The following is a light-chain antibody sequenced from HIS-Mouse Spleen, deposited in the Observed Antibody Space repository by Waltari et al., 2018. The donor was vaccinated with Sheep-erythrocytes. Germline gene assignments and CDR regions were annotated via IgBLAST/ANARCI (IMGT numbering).Light chain of an antibody. CDR3: QQSYSTPQFT. V-gene: IGKV1-39*01. CDR2: DAF. CDR1: QSISSY. J-gene: IGKJ3*01. Sequence: DIQMTQSPSSLSASVGDRVTITCRASQSISSYLNWYQQKPGKAPKLLIYDAFSLQRGVPSRFSGSGSGTDFTLTISSLQPEDFATYYCQQSYSTPQFTFGPGTKVDIK.